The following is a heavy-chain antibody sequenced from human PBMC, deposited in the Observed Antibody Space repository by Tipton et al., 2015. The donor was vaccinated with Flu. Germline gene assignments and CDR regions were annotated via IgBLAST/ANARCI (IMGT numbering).Heavy chain of an antibody. CDR1: GGSISSSSYY. CDR2: IYYSGST. D-gene: IGHD2-21*02. V-gene: IGHV4-39*01. Sequence: TLSLTCTVSGGSISSSSYYWGWIRQPPGKGLEWIGSIYYSGSTYYNPSLKSRVTISVDTSKNQFSLKLSSVTAADTAVYYCARGVSMTAYNYYYMDVWGKGTTVPVSS. CDR3: ARGVSMTAYNYYYMDV. J-gene: IGHJ6*03.